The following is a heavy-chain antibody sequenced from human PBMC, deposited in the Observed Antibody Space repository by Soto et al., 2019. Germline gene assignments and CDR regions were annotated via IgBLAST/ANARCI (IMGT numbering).Heavy chain of an antibody. CDR1: GGSISSSSYY. D-gene: IGHD2-2*01. CDR3: ARQEVVPAANLGECMDV. V-gene: IGHV4-39*01. J-gene: IGHJ6*02. Sequence: SATQSLTCSVSGGSISSSSYYWGWIRQPPGKGLEWIGSIYYSGSTYYNPSLKSRVTISVDTSKNQFSLKLSSVTAADTAVYYCARQEVVPAANLGECMDVWGQGTTVTAP. CDR2: IYYSGST.